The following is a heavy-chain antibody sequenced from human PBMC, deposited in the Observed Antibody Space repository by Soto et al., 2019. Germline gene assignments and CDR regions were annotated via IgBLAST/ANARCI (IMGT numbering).Heavy chain of an antibody. V-gene: IGHV4-59*08. D-gene: IGHD4-4*01. CDR3: ARQHYSDYIDY. CDR2: IHYTGST. CDR1: RGSISNFY. Sequence: SGTLSLTCTFSRGSISNFYWTWIRQPPGKGLEWIGYIHYTGSTNYNRSLQSRVTISLDTSKNQFSLKLSSVTAADTAVYYCARQHYSDYIDYWGQGALVTVSS. J-gene: IGHJ4*02.